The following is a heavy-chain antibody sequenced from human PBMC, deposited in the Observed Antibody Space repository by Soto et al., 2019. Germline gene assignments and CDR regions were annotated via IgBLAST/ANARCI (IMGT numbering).Heavy chain of an antibody. CDR3: ARRTKLGTAWYPDC. J-gene: IGHJ4*02. V-gene: IGHV4-59*08. CDR1: GGSISGYS. D-gene: IGHD6-19*01. CDR2: IHYTGGT. Sequence: QVHLQESGPGLVKPSETLSLTCAVSGGSISGYSWSWIRQPPGKGLEWFGNIHYTGGTNYNPSLKSRLTISLDTSKIQISLQLTSVTAADTAIYYCARRTKLGTAWYPDCWGQGTLVTVSS.